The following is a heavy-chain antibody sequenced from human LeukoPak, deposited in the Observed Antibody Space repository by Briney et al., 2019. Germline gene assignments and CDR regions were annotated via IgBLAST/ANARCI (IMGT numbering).Heavy chain of an antibody. CDR2: INPNSGGT. J-gene: IGHJ5*02. D-gene: IGHD4-17*01. CDR3: ARDLDYGDGFDP. CDR1: GYTFTGYY. Sequence: GASVKVSCTASGYTFTGYYMHWVRQAPGQGLEWMGWINPNSGGTNYAQKFQGRVTMTRDTSISTAYMELSRLRSDDTAVYYCARDLDYGDGFDPWGQGTLVTVSS. V-gene: IGHV1-2*02.